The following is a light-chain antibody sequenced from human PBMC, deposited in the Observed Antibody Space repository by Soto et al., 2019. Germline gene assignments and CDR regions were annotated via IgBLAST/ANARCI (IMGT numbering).Light chain of an antibody. Sequence: EIVLTQSPATLSLSPGERATLSCGASRSVSSYLAWYQQKPGQAPRLLIYDASYRATGIPARFSGSGSGTDFTLPISSLEPEAFPGDYCQHRSDWPPRLTFGGGTKVEIK. CDR2: DAS. J-gene: IGKJ4*01. CDR3: QHRSDWPPRLT. CDR1: RSVSSY. V-gene: IGKV3-11*01.